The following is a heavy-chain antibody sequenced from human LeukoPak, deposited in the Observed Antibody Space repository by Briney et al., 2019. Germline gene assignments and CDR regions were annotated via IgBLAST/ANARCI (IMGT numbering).Heavy chain of an antibody. CDR2: INTNRGVI. Sequence: GASVKVSCKASGYIFIDYYIHWVRQAPGQGLEWMGWINTNRGVINYAKKFQGRVTMTRDTSISTALMELSRLRSDDTAVYYCGRVRIAAAGSHFEDWGQGTLVTVSS. V-gene: IGHV1-2*02. CDR1: GYIFIDYY. CDR3: GRVRIAAAGSHFED. D-gene: IGHD6-13*01. J-gene: IGHJ4*02.